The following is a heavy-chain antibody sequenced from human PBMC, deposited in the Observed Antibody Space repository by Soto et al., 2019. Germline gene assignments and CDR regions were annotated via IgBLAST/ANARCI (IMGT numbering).Heavy chain of an antibody. CDR1: GFTFSNAW. V-gene: IGHV3-15*07. CDR3: TTDVEHYYDSSGYYRPGTDY. J-gene: IGHJ4*02. Sequence: GGSLRLSCAASGFTFSNAWMNWVRQAPGKGLEWVGRIKSKTDGGTTDYAAPVKGRFTISRDDSKNTLYLQMNSLKTEDTAVYFCTTDVEHYYDSSGYYRPGTDYWGQGTLVTVSS. CDR2: IKSKTDGGTT. D-gene: IGHD3-22*01.